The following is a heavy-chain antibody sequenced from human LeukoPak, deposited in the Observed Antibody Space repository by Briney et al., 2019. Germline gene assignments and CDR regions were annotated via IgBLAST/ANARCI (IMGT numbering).Heavy chain of an antibody. CDR1: EFTFSSYG. Sequence: GGSLRLSCAASEFTFSSYGMHWVRQAPGKGLEWVAVISYDGSNKYYTDSVRGRFTISRDNSKNTLYLQMNSLRAEDTAVYYCAKDSPPIFDYGGAPAYWGQGTLVTVSS. CDR2: ISYDGSNK. D-gene: IGHD4-17*01. CDR3: AKDSPPIFDYGGAPAY. J-gene: IGHJ4*02. V-gene: IGHV3-30*18.